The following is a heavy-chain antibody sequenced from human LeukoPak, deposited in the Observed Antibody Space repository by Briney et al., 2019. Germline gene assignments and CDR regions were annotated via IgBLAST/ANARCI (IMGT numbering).Heavy chain of an antibody. CDR1: GGSFSGYY. J-gene: IGHJ4*02. V-gene: IGHV4-34*01. CDR3: ARAPPDSSGWYDY. D-gene: IGHD6-19*01. CDR2: INHSGST. Sequence: SETLSLTCAVYGGSFSGYYWSWIRQPPGKGLEWIEEINHSGSTNYNPSLKSRVTISVDTSKNQFSLKLSSVTAADTAVYYCARAPPDSSGWYDYWGQGTLVTVSS.